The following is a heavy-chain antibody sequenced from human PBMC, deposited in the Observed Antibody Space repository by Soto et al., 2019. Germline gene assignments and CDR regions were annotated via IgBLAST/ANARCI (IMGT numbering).Heavy chain of an antibody. D-gene: IGHD1-26*01. J-gene: IGHJ6*02. Sequence: GGSMRLSCSASEFIVSSNYMNWVRQAPGKGLECVSTIYGSGSTYYADSVRGRFTISRDNSKNTLYLQMNSLRAEDTAVYYCAGRVGATNYGIEGWGQGSTETV. V-gene: IGHV3-53*01. CDR1: EFIVSSNY. CDR2: IYGSGST. CDR3: AGRVGATNYGIEG.